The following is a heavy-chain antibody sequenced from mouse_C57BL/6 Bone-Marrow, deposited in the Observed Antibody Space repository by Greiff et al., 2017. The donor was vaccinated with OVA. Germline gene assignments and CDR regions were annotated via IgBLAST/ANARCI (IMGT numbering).Heavy chain of an antibody. CDR1: GYTFTSYW. Sequence: QVQLQQPGAELVKPGASVKLSCKASGYTFTSYWMQWVKQRPGQGLEWIGEIDPSDSYTNYNQKFKGKATLTVDTSSSTAYMRLSSLTSEDSAVYYCARGYGSSYDNFDYWGQGTTLTVSS. CDR3: ARGYGSSYDNFDY. V-gene: IGHV1-50*01. D-gene: IGHD1-1*01. J-gene: IGHJ2*01. CDR2: IDPSDSYT.